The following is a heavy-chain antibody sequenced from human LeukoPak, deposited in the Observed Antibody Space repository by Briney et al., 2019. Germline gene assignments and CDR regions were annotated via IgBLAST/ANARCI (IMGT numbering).Heavy chain of an antibody. D-gene: IGHD2-15*01. Sequence: GGSLRLSCVASGFTFSNAWMSWVRQAPGKGLEWVGRLKSNPDGGPTDYAAPVKGRFTISRDDSKNTLYLQMNSLKTEDTAVYYCATDRLFFQHWGQGTLVTVSS. CDR3: ATDRLFFQH. J-gene: IGHJ1*01. CDR2: LKSNPDGGPT. V-gene: IGHV3-15*01. CDR1: GFTFSNAW.